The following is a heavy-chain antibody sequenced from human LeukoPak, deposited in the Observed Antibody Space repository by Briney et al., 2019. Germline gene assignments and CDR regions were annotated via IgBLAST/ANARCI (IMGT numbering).Heavy chain of an antibody. J-gene: IGHJ4*02. CDR1: GGSISSSSYY. D-gene: IGHD5-24*01. V-gene: IGHV4-39*01. Sequence: SETLSLTCTVSGGSISSSSYYWGWIRQPPGKGLEWIGSIYYSGSTYYNPSLKSRVTISVDTSKNQFSLKLSSVTAADTAVYYCARRGYSIYWGQGTLVTVSS. CDR3: ARRGYSIY. CDR2: IYYSGST.